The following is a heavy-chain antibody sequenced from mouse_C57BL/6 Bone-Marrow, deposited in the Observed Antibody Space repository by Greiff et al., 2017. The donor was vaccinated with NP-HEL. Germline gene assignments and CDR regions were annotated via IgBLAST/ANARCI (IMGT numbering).Heavy chain of an antibody. CDR3: ARSSYYYGSSPYYFDY. J-gene: IGHJ2*01. CDR1: GFTFTDYY. Sequence: EVKLMESGGGLVQPGGSLSLSCAASGFTFTDYYMSWVRQPPGKALEWLGFIRNKANGYTTEYSASVKGRFTISRDNSQSILYLQMNALRAEDSATYYCARSSYYYGSSPYYFDYWGQGTTLTVSS. CDR2: IRNKANGYTT. D-gene: IGHD1-1*01. V-gene: IGHV7-3*01.